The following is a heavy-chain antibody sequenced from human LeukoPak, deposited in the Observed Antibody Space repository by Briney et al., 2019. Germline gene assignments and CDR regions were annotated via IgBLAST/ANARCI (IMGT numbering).Heavy chain of an antibody. CDR1: GYTFTGYY. V-gene: IGHV1-2*02. D-gene: IGHD2-2*01. CDR2: INPNSGGT. Sequence: ASVKVSCKASGYTFTGYYMHWVRQAPGQGLEWMGWINPNSGGTNYAQKFQGRVTMTRDTSISTAYMELSRLRSDDTAVYYCARAPGRYQLHLDYWGQGTLVTVSS. CDR3: ARAPGRYQLHLDY. J-gene: IGHJ4*02.